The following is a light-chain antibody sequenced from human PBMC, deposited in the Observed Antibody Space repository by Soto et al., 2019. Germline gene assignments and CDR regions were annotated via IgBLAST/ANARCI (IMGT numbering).Light chain of an antibody. V-gene: IGKV3-20*01. Sequence: EIVLTQSPGTLSLSPGERDTLSCRASQSVSSSYLAWYQQKPGQAPRLLIYGASSRATGIPDRFSGSGSGTDFTLTISRLEPADFAVYYCQQYGSSLTWTFGQGTKVDIK. CDR1: QSVSSSY. J-gene: IGKJ1*01. CDR3: QQYGSSLTWT. CDR2: GAS.